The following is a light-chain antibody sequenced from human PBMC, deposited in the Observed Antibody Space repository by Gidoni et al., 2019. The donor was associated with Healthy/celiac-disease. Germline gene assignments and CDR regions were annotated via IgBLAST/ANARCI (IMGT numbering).Light chain of an antibody. CDR2: WAS. V-gene: IGKV4-1*01. J-gene: IGKJ2*01. CDR1: QSVLYSSNNKNY. CDR3: QQYYSTLYT. Sequence: DIVMTQSPDSLAVSLGESATINCKSSQSVLYSSNNKNYLAWYQQKPGQPPKLLIYWASTRESGVPDRFSGSGSGTDFTLTISSLQAEDVAVYYCQQYYSTLYTFXXXTKLEIK.